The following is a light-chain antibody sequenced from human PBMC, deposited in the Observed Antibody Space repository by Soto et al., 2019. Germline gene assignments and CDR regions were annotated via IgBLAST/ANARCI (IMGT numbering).Light chain of an antibody. CDR3: QQSYRFPKT. CDR1: QTVTSY. CDR2: AAS. V-gene: IGKV1-39*01. Sequence: DVQMTQYPSSLSASVGDSLTLTCRARQTVTSYLNLYQQKPGKAPKPLIYAASTLQSGVPSRFSGSWSGTEFTLTIISLQAEDVATYYCQQSYRFPKTLGRGTKVDIK. J-gene: IGKJ1*01.